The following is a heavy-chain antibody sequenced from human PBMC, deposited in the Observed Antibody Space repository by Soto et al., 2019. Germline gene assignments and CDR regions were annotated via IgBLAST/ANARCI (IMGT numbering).Heavy chain of an antibody. Sequence: ASVKVSCKASGYTFIGYYMHWVRQAPGQGLEWMGWINPNSGVTNVAQKFQGRVTMTSDSSTTTAYMDLSRLTSDDTAMYYCARDTGYCSGGGCYPSAYWGQGTLVTVS. CDR2: INPNSGVT. CDR1: GYTFIGYY. D-gene: IGHD2-15*01. V-gene: IGHV1-2*02. CDR3: ARDTGYCSGGGCYPSAY. J-gene: IGHJ4*02.